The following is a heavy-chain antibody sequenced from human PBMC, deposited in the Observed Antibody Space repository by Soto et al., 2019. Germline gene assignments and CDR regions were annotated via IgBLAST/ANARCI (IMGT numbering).Heavy chain of an antibody. CDR2: INSDGSST. J-gene: IGHJ6*02. CDR3: ARVAARPFYYYYGMDV. CDR1: GFTFSSYW. D-gene: IGHD6-6*01. Sequence: GGSLILSCAASGFTFSSYWMHWVRQAPGKGLVWVSRINSDGSSTSYADSVKGRFTISRDNAKNTLYLQMNSLRAEDTAVYYCARVAARPFYYYYGMDVWGQGTTVTVSS. V-gene: IGHV3-74*01.